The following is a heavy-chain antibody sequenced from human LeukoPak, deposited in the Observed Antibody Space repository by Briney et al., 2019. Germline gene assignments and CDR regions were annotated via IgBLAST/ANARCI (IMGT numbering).Heavy chain of an antibody. J-gene: IGHJ4*02. D-gene: IGHD3-3*01. CDR3: ASTYYDFWSGYRFDY. V-gene: IGHV4-4*07. CDR1: GGSISSYY. Sequence: PSETLSLTCTVSGGSISSYYWSWIRQPAGKGLEWIGRIYTSGSTNYNPSPKSRVTMSVDTSKNQFSLKLSSETAADTAVYYCASTYYDFWSGYRFDYWGQGTLVTVSS. CDR2: IYTSGST.